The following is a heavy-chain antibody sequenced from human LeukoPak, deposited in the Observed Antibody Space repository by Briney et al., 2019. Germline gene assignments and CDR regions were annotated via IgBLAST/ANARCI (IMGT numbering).Heavy chain of an antibody. CDR2: IRYDGSNK. CDR3: AKGKGIAQLGYSYYFDY. V-gene: IGHV3-30*02. CDR1: GFTFSSYE. J-gene: IGHJ4*02. D-gene: IGHD2-21*01. Sequence: GGSLRLSCAASGFTFSSYEMNWVRQAPGKGLEWVAFIRYDGSNKYYADSVKGRFTISRDNSKNTLYLQMNSLRAEDTAVYYCAKGKGIAQLGYSYYFDYWGQGTLVTVSS.